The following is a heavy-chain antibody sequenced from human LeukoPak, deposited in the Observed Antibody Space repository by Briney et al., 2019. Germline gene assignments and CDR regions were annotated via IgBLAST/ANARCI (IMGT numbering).Heavy chain of an antibody. CDR2: MNPNSGNT. J-gene: IGHJ6*02. D-gene: IGHD3-3*01. CDR3: AREQSSYDFWSGFYYYYGMDV. CDR1: GYTFTSYD. V-gene: IGHV1-8*01. Sequence: ASVKVSCKASGYTFTSYDINWVRQATGQGLEWMGWMNPNSGNTGYAQKFQGRVTMTRNTSISTAYMELSSLRSEDTAVHYCAREQSSYDFWSGFYYYYGMDVWGQGTTVTVSS.